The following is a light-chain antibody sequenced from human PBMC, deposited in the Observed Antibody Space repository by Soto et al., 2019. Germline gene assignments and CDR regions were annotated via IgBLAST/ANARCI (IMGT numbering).Light chain of an antibody. CDR3: QQYGISLVT. J-gene: IGKJ3*01. CDR1: QSVSSSY. Sequence: EIVLTQSPGTLSWFPGERATLSCRSSQSVSSSYLAWYQQKPGQAPRLLIYGASSRATGIPDRVSGSGSGTDFTLTISRLEAEDLAVNYCQQYGISLVTFGPGTKVAIK. CDR2: GAS. V-gene: IGKV3-20*01.